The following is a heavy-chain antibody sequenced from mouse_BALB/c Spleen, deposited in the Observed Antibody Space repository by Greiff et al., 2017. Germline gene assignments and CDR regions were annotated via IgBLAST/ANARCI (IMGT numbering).Heavy chain of an antibody. D-gene: IGHD1-2*01. CDR3: ARQGSYGLSWDWLAY. Sequence: DVQLVESGGDLVKPGGSLKLSCAASGFTFSSYGMSWVRQTPDKRLEWVATISSGGSYTYYPDSLKGRFTISRDNAKNTLYLQMSSLKSEDTAMYYCARQGSYGLSWDWLAYWGQGTLVTVSA. V-gene: IGHV5-6*01. J-gene: IGHJ3*01. CDR2: ISSGGSYT. CDR1: GFTFSSYG.